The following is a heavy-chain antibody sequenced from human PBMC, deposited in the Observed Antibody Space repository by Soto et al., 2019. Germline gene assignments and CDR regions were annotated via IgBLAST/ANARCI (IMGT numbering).Heavy chain of an antibody. CDR1: GGTFSSYA. V-gene: IGHV1-69*06. J-gene: IGHJ6*02. CDR2: FIPIFGTA. D-gene: IGHD3-22*01. Sequence: KVSCKASGGTFSSYAISWVRQAPGQGLEWMGGFIPIFGTANYAQKFQGRVTITAGKSTSTAYMELSSLRSEDTAVYYCARSITMIVVVPGVPYYYGMDVWGQGTTVTVSS. CDR3: ARSITMIVVVPGVPYYYGMDV.